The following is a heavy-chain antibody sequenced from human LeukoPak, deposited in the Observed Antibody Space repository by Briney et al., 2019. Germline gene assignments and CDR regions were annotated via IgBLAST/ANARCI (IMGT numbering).Heavy chain of an antibody. CDR1: GFIFRNYW. V-gene: IGHV3-7*01. Sequence: GGSLRLLCAPCGFIFRNYWMSWVRQAPGKGREWVANIKREGSETHYVDCVKGRFTISRDNAKHSLYLQMNSLRAEDTALYYCARDAGTFDWSGGYFDCWGQGTLVTVSS. CDR2: IKREGSET. CDR3: ARDAGTFDWSGGYFDC. J-gene: IGHJ4*02. D-gene: IGHD3-9*01.